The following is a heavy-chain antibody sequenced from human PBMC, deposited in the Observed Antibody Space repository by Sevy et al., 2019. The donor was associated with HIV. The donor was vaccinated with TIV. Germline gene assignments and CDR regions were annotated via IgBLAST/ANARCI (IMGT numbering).Heavy chain of an antibody. V-gene: IGHV3-66*02. J-gene: IGHJ3*02. Sequence: GGSLRLSCAAAGFTVSSNYMNWVRQAPGKGLEWVSIIYTDGSTYYADSVKGRFIIFRDNSKNTLYLQMSRLRANDTAVYFCAREPGGLSLGRGAFDIWGQGTVVTVSS. CDR1: GFTVSSNY. CDR3: AREPGGLSLGRGAFDI. CDR2: IYTDGST. D-gene: IGHD3-16*02.